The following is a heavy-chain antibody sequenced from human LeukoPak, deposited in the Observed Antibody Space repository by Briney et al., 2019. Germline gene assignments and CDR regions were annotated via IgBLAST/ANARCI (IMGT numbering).Heavy chain of an antibody. CDR3: AKDLRKDGIWDIDY. CDR2: IYGSGGAS. V-gene: IGHV3-23*01. CDR1: GFTFSTYT. J-gene: IGHJ4*02. D-gene: IGHD1-14*01. Sequence: GGSLRLSCAASGFTFSTYTMNWVRQAPGKGLEWVSGIYGSGGASFYADSVKGRFTISRDNSQNTVFLQMDSLRDEDTALYYCAKDLRKDGIWDIDYWAREPWSPSP.